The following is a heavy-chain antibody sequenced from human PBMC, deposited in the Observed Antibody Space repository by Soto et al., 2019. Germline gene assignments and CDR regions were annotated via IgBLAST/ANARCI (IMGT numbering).Heavy chain of an antibody. D-gene: IGHD3-3*01. CDR1: GGSISSGDYY. CDR3: ARYYYGYYFPYYFDY. V-gene: IGHV4-30-4*01. J-gene: IGHJ4*02. Sequence: PSETLSLTCTVSGGSISSGDYYWSWIRQPPGKGLEWIGYIYYSGSTYYNPSLKSRVTISVDTSKNQFSLKLSSVTAADTAVYNFARYYYGYYFPYYFDYLGQGTLVTVSS. CDR2: IYYSGST.